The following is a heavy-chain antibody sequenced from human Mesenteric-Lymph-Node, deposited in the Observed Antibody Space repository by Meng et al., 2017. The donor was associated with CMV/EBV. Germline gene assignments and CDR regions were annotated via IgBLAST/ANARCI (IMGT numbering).Heavy chain of an antibody. CDR1: GGSISSSSYY. V-gene: IGHV4-39*01. Sequence: SETLSLTCTVSGGSISSSSYYWGWIRQPPGKGLEWIGSIYYSGSTYYNPSLKSRVAISVDTSKNQFSLKLSSVTAADTAVYYCASYVYCSSTSCLPGRGYWGQGTLVTVSS. D-gene: IGHD2-2*01. CDR2: IYYSGST. J-gene: IGHJ4*02. CDR3: ASYVYCSSTSCLPGRGY.